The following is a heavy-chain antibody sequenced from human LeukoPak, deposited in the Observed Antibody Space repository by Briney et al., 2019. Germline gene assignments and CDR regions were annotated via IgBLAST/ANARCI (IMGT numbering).Heavy chain of an antibody. CDR1: GFTFSSYA. D-gene: IGHD3-3*01. CDR3: ARSIFGVVIKFLAFDI. CDR2: ISGGGGST. V-gene: IGHV3-23*01. J-gene: IGHJ3*02. Sequence: GGSLRLSCAASGFTFSSYAMSWVRQAPGKGLEWVSAISGGGGSTYYADSVKGRFTISRDNSKNTLYLQMNSLRAEDTAVYYCARSIFGVVIKFLAFDIWGQGTMVTVSS.